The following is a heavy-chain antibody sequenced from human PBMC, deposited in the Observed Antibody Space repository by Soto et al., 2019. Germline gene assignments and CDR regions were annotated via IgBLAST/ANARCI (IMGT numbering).Heavy chain of an antibody. CDR2: IDSDGSST. CDR3: ARYSRSSAGYYFGMDV. J-gene: IGHJ6*02. D-gene: IGHD6-6*01. V-gene: IGHV3-74*01. CDR1: GFTFSSYW. Sequence: EVQLVESGGGLVQPGGSLRLSCAASGFTFSSYWMHWVRQAPGKGLVWVSRIDSDGSSTTYADSVKGRFTISRDNAKNTLYLQMNSLRAEDTAVYYCARYSRSSAGYYFGMDVWGQGTPVTVSS.